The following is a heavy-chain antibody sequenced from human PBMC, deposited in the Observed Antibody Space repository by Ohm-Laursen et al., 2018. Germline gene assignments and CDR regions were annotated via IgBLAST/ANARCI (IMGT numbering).Heavy chain of an antibody. CDR1: GFTFSTYE. Sequence: GSLRLSCAASGFTFSTYEVHWVRQAPGKGLDWVSYISSRGSTIYYADSVKGRFTISRDNAKNSLFLQMNSLRAEDTAVYYCARGSQDTIFGVAPYGMDVWGQGTTVTVSS. V-gene: IGHV3-48*03. CDR2: ISSRGSTI. CDR3: ARGSQDTIFGVAPYGMDV. J-gene: IGHJ6*02. D-gene: IGHD3-3*01.